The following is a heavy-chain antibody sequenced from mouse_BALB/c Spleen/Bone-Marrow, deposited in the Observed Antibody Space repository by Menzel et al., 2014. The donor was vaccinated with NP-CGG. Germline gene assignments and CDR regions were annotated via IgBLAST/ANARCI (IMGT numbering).Heavy chain of an antibody. CDR3: ARHAYYDQTEVSFVY. J-gene: IGHJ3*01. CDR1: GFSFNSYG. D-gene: IGHD2-4*01. CDR2: ISGGGSYT. V-gene: IGHV5-9-2*01. Sequence: EVKFVESGGGLVKSGGSLKLSCAASGFSFNSYGMSWVRQTPEKRLEWVATISGGGSYTFYPDSVKGRFTISRDNAKNNLYLQLSSLRSEDTALYYCARHAYYDQTEVSFVYWGQGTLVTVSA.